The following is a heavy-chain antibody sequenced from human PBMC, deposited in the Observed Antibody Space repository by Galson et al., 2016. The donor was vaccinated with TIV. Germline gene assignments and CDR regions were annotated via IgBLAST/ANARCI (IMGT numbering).Heavy chain of an antibody. D-gene: IGHD5-18*01. V-gene: IGHV1-69*05. CDR2: IIPVFGTT. J-gene: IGHJ5*02. Sequence: SVKVSCKASGGTFNSYGISWVRQAPGQGLQWMGGIIPVFGTTKYSQDFQGRVAVTTDESTGTAYMELSGLRIDDTAVYFCARSRGYTYGYVDPWCQGTLVTVSA. CDR3: ARSRGYTYGYVDP. CDR1: GGTFNSYG.